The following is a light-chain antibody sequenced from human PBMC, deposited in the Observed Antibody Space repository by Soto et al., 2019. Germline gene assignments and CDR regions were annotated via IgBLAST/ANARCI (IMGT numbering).Light chain of an antibody. J-gene: IGKJ4*01. V-gene: IGKV3-15*01. CDR1: KSVRNN. CDR3: QQYNNWPPLT. Sequence: EIVMTQSPATLSVSPGERAILSCRASKSVRNNLAWYQQKPGQAPRLLIYGASTRATGIPARFRGSGSGTEFTLSISSLQSEDFAIYYCQQYNNWPPLTFGGGTKVEIK. CDR2: GAS.